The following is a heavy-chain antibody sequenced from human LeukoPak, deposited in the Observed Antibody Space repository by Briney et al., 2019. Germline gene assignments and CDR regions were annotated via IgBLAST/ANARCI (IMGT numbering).Heavy chain of an antibody. CDR3: ARGREEVPAALSSYYFDY. V-gene: IGHV3-48*01. CDR1: GFTFSSYS. D-gene: IGHD2-2*01. Sequence: PGGSLRLSCAASGFTFSSYSMNWVRQAPGKGLEWVSYISSSSSTIYYADSVKGRFTISRDNAKNSLYLQMNSLRAEDTAVYYCARGREEVPAALSSYYFDYWGQGTLVTVSS. CDR2: ISSSSSTI. J-gene: IGHJ4*02.